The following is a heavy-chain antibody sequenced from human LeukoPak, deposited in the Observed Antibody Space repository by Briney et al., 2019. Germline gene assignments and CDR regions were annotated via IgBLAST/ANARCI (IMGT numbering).Heavy chain of an antibody. V-gene: IGHV4-39*01. D-gene: IGHD4-17*01. CDR2: IYYSGST. Sequence: SETLSLTCNVSGGSISRSSYYWGWIRQPPGKGPEWIGSIYYSGSTYYNPSLKSRVTISVDSSKNQCSLKMSSVTAADTAVYYCARPAYGEYLWAFDIWGQGTMVTVSS. CDR1: GGSISRSSYY. CDR3: ARPAYGEYLWAFDI. J-gene: IGHJ3*02.